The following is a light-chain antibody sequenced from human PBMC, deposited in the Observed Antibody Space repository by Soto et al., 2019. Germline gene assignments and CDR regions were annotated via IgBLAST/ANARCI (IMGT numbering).Light chain of an antibody. V-gene: IGKV3-20*01. CDR2: GVS. Sequence: IVLTQSPGTLSLSPGERATLSCRASQTGSNSYLAWYQQKSAQAPRLLIYGVSTRATGIPDRFSGSGSATEFTLTISRLEPEDFAVYFCQQYGYSQWTFGQGTKVEIK. CDR3: QQYGYSQWT. CDR1: QTGSNSY. J-gene: IGKJ1*01.